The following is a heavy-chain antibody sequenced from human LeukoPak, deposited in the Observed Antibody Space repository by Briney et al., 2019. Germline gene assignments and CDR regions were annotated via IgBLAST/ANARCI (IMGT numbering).Heavy chain of an antibody. CDR2: IYYRWGT. CDR3: AILSLLLWFGELRYKWFDP. CDR1: GDSISSSSYY. J-gene: IGHJ5*02. D-gene: IGHD3-10*01. V-gene: IGHV4-39*01. Sequence: PAETLSPTCTLSGDSISSSSYYWGWIRQPPGKGLEWFGNIYYRWGTYYNPSLQCRVTISVDTSKTQSSLMLYSVTAADTAVYYCAILSLLLWFGELRYKWFDPWGQGTLVTVSS.